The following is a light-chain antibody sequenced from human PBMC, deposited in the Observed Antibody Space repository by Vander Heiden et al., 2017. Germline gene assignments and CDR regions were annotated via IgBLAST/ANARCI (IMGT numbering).Light chain of an antibody. CDR1: QGISSY. V-gene: IGKV1-39*01. CDR3: QQCYSNPLT. J-gene: IGKJ4*01. CDR2: AAS. Sequence: DIQITQPPSSLSASAGDRVTITCRASQGISSYLNWYQQKPGKAPKLLIYAASTLQSGVPSRFSGSGSGTDFTLTISSLQPEDFATYYCQQCYSNPLTFGGGTKVEIK.